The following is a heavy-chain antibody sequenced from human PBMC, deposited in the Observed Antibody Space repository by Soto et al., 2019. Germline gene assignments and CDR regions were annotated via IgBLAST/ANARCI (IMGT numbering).Heavy chain of an antibody. J-gene: IGHJ6*03. CDR1: GGSISSSSYY. CDR3: AGTVWFGEISRSYYMDV. Sequence: PSETLSLTCTVSGGSISSSSYYWGWIRQPPGKGLEWIGSIYYSGSTYYNPSLKSRVTISVDTSKNQFSLKLSSVTAADTAVYYCAGTVWFGEISRSYYMDVWGKGTTVT. CDR2: IYYSGST. V-gene: IGHV4-39*01. D-gene: IGHD3-10*01.